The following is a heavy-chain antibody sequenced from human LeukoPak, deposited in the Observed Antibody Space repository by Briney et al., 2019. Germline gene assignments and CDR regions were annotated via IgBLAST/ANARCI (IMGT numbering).Heavy chain of an antibody. V-gene: IGHV4-59*01. CDR2: IYYSGST. CDR3: ARGASIAARYWFDP. CDR1: GGSISRYH. J-gene: IGHJ5*02. Sequence: SETLSLTCTVSGGSISRYHWSWLRQPPGRELQWIGYIYYSGSTNYNPSLISRVTISVDTSKNQFSLKLSSVAAADTAVYYCARGASIAARYWFDPWGQGTLVTVSS. D-gene: IGHD6-6*01.